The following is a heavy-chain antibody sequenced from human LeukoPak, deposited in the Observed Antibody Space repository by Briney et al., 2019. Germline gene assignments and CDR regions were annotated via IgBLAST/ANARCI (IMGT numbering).Heavy chain of an antibody. J-gene: IGHJ4*02. CDR2: ISSSGSTI. D-gene: IGHD4-17*01. V-gene: IGHV3-48*03. CDR3: AREGTVTAYNFDF. Sequence: QPGGSLRLSCAASGFSFSSYEMNWVRQAPGKGLEWVSYISSSGSTIYYADSVKGRFTISRDNAKNSLYLQMNSLRAEDTAVYYCAREGTVTAYNFDFWGQGTLVTVSS. CDR1: GFSFSSYE.